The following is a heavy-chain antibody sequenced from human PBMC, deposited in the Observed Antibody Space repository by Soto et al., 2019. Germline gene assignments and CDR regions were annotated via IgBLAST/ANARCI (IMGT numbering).Heavy chain of an antibody. CDR2: INRDGSDK. J-gene: IGHJ5*02. CDR3: ARDLATAGRFDP. Sequence: GGSLRLSCAASGFTFSSYWMSWVRQAPGKGLEWVANINRDGSDKYYVDSVKGRFTISRDNAKSSMYLQMNSLRADDTAVYHCARDLATAGRFDPWGQGTLVTVSS. D-gene: IGHD6-13*01. CDR1: GFTFSSYW. V-gene: IGHV3-7*03.